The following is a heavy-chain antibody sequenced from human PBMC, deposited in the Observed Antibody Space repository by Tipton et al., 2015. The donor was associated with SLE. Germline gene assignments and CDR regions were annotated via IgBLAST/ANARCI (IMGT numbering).Heavy chain of an antibody. V-gene: IGHV5-51*03. CDR2: IYPGHSDT. CDR1: GYSFTDHW. CDR3: ARQNPGIHDV. D-gene: IGHD1-1*01. J-gene: IGHJ4*02. Sequence: QSGPEVKKPGESLKISCKGSGYSFTDHWIAWVRQMPGKGLEWMGIIYPGHSDTRYGPSFQGQVTLSVDTSINTAYLQWKSLKASDSAIYFCARQNPGIHDVGGQGTLVPASS.